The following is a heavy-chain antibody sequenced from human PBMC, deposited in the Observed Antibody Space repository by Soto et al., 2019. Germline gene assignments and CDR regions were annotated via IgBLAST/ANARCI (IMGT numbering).Heavy chain of an antibody. Sequence: ASVKVSCKASGYTFTGYYMHWVRQAPGQGLEWMGWINPNSGGTNYAQKFRGRVTMTRDTSISTAYMELSRLRSDDTAVYYCAGGGPSSTTLGWLEPWGKVPLVTVSS. CDR2: INPNSGGT. CDR1: GYTFTGYY. V-gene: IGHV1-2*02. J-gene: IGHJ5*02. CDR3: AGGGPSSTTLGWLEP. D-gene: IGHD3-16*01.